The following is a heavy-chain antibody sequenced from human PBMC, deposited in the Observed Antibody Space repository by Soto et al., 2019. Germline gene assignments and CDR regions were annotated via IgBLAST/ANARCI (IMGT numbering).Heavy chain of an antibody. J-gene: IGHJ5*01. D-gene: IGHD7-27*01. CDR3: ARGRYCLTGRCFPNWFDS. CDR1: GDSISNLDYF. Sequence: SETLSLTCSVSGDSISNLDYFWAWIRQPPGQALEYIGYIYKSATTYYNPSFESRVAISVDTSKSQFSLNVPSVTAADTAVYFCARGRYCLTGRCFPNWFDSWGQGALVTVS. CDR2: IYKSATT. V-gene: IGHV4-30-4*01.